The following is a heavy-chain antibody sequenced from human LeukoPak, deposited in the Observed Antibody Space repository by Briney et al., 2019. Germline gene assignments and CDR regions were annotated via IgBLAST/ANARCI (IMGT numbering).Heavy chain of an antibody. V-gene: IGHV3-23*01. Sequence: PGGSLRLSCAASGFTFSSYAMSWVRQAPGKGLEWVSAISGSGGSTYYADSVKGRFTISRDNSKNTLYLQMNSLRAEDTAVYYCAKDGYDFWSGYYKGIDYWGQEPWSPSPQ. CDR2: ISGSGGST. J-gene: IGHJ4*01. D-gene: IGHD3-3*01. CDR3: AKDGYDFWSGYYKGIDY. CDR1: GFTFSSYA.